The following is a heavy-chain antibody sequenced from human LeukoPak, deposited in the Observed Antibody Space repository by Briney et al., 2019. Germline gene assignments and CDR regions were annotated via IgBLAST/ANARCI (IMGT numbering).Heavy chain of an antibody. V-gene: IGHV4-34*01. D-gene: IGHD6-19*01. CDR1: GGSFSGYY. J-gene: IGHJ4*02. CDR3: ARAVVAGTSLFDY. Sequence: SETLSLTCAVCGGSFSGYYWSWIRQPPGKGLEWIGEINHSGSTNYNPSLKSRVTISVDTSKNQFSLKLSSVTAADTAVYYCARAVVAGTSLFDYWGQGTLVTISS. CDR2: INHSGST.